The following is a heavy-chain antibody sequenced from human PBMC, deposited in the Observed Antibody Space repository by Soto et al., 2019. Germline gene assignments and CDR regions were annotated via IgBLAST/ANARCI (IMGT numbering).Heavy chain of an antibody. D-gene: IGHD3-10*01. Sequence: QVRLVESGGGAVQPGDSLRLSCAASGFTFSTYALHWVRQAPGKGLEWVAVISYTGANQYYADSVKGRFTVSRDNSKKIVSLQMTSLKAEDSAVYYCAREAFLYRLVAYYDHWGQGTSVTVSS. CDR1: GFTFSTYA. CDR2: ISYTGANQ. V-gene: IGHV3-30*04. J-gene: IGHJ4*02. CDR3: AREAFLYRLVAYYDH.